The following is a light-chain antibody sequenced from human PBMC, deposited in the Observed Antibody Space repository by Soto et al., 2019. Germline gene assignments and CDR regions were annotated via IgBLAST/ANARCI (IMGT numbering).Light chain of an antibody. Sequence: QSALTQPASVSGPPGLSIAISCTGTSSDVGGYNSVSWYQQHPGKAPKLVIYDVTSRPSGVSNRFSGSKSGNTASLTISGLQAEDEGDYYCSSYRTGGSYVFGTGTKLTVL. V-gene: IGLV2-14*01. CDR1: SSDVGGYNS. J-gene: IGLJ1*01. CDR2: DVT. CDR3: SSYRTGGSYV.